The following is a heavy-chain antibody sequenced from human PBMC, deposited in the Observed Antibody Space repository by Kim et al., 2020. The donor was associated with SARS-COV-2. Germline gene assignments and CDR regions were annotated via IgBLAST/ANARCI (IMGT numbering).Heavy chain of an antibody. CDR3: ARGGWYYGSGSRNFAY. CDR2: VYYNGFT. CDR1: GGSIDNYY. V-gene: IGHV4-59*13. D-gene: IGHD3-10*01. J-gene: IGHJ4*02. Sequence: SETLSLTCTVSGGSIDNYYWNWLRQPPGRGLEWIGYVYYNGFTLYNPPLKSRVTISVDTSKNHFSLKINALTTADPAVYYCARGGWYYGSGSRNFAYWGRGTLVTVSS.